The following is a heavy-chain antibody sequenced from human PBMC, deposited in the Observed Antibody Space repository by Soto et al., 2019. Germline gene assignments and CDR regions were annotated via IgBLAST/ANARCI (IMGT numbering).Heavy chain of an antibody. V-gene: IGHV4-34*01. CDR3: ARGPEYYYGGSGYVDY. D-gene: IGHD3-22*01. J-gene: IGHJ4*02. CDR2: INHGGST. Sequence: LALTCAVYGGSFSGYYWSWIRQPPGKGLEWIGEINHGGSTNYNPSLKSRVTMSLDTSKNQFSLKLTSVTAADTSVYYCARGPEYYYGGSGYVDYWGRGTLVTVSS. CDR1: GGSFSGYY.